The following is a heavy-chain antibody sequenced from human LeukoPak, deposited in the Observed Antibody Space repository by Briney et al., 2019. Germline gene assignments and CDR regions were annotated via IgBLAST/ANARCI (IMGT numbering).Heavy chain of an antibody. J-gene: IGHJ5*02. Sequence: PSETLSLTCTVSGGSISSSSYYWGWIRQPPGKGLEWIGSIYYSGSTYYNPSLKSLVTISVDTSKNQFSLKLSSVTAADTAVYYCARQGSSWCKSRTSWFDPWGQGNLVTVSS. D-gene: IGHD6-13*01. CDR3: ARQGSSWCKSRTSWFDP. V-gene: IGHV4-39*01. CDR2: IYYSGST. CDR1: GGSISSSSYY.